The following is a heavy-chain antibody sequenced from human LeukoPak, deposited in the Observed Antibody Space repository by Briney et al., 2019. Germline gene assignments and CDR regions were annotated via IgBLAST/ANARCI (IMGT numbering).Heavy chain of an antibody. V-gene: IGHV1-69*06. D-gene: IGHD1-1*01. CDR2: IIPIFGTA. CDR3: ARDKLGTTGTTDWFDP. Sequence: SVKVSCKASGSTFSSYAISWVRQAPGQGLEWMGGIIPIFGTANYAQKFQGRVTITADKSTSTAYMELSSLRSEDTAVYYCARDKLGTTGTTDWFDPWGQGTLVTVSS. J-gene: IGHJ5*02. CDR1: GSTFSSYA.